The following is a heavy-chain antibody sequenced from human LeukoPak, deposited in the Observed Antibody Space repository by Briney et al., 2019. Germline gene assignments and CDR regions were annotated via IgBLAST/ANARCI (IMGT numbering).Heavy chain of an antibody. CDR2: ISGSGGST. D-gene: IGHD1-26*01. Sequence: GGSLRLSCAASGFTFSSYAMSWVRQAPGKGLEWVSAISGSGGSTYYADSVEGRFTISRDNSKNTLYLQMNSLRAEDTAVYYCAKDLDEWELALYDYWGQGTLVTVSS. J-gene: IGHJ4*02. CDR3: AKDLDEWELALYDY. V-gene: IGHV3-23*01. CDR1: GFTFSSYA.